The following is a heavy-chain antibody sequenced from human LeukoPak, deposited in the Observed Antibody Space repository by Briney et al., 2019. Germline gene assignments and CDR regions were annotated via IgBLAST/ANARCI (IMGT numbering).Heavy chain of an antibody. D-gene: IGHD5-12*01. CDR1: GFTFSSYG. Sequence: GGFLRLSCAASGFTFSSYGMHWVRQAPGKGLEWVAFIRYDGSNKYYADSVKGRFTISRDNSKNTLYLQMNSLRAEDTAAYYCAKSVPRYSGYGPEYFDYWGQGTLVTVSS. V-gene: IGHV3-30*02. CDR2: IRYDGSNK. CDR3: AKSVPRYSGYGPEYFDY. J-gene: IGHJ4*02.